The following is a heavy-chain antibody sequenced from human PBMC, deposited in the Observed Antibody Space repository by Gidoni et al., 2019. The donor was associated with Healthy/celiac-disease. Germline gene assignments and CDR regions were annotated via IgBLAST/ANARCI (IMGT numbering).Heavy chain of an antibody. V-gene: IGHV3-48*02. J-gene: IGHJ6*02. CDR3: ARDRVTMVRGHDYYGMDV. CDR1: GFTFSSYS. D-gene: IGHD3-10*01. Sequence: EVQLVESGGGLVQPGGSLRLSCAASGFTFSSYSRNWVRQAPGKGLEWVSYISSSSSTIYYADSVKGRFTISRDNAKNSLYLQMNSLRDEDTAVYYCARDRVTMVRGHDYYGMDVWGQGTTVTVSS. CDR2: ISSSSSTI.